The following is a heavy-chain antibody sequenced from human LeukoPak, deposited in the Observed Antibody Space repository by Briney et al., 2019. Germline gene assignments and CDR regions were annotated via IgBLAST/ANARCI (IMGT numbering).Heavy chain of an antibody. J-gene: IGHJ4*02. CDR2: ISSGGST. CDR1: GASITRYC. V-gene: IGHV4-59*01. Sequence: SETLSLTCTVSGASITRYCWNWIRQPPGKELEWIGYISSGGSTNYNPSLKSRVTISIDTSKNQFSLKLTSATAADTAVYYCARGDDYKSTLFDYWGQGTLVTVSS. CDR3: ARGDDYKSTLFDY. D-gene: IGHD5-12*01.